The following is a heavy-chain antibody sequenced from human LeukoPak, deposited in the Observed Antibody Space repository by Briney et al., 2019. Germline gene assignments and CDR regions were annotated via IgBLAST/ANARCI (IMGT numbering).Heavy chain of an antibody. CDR1: GGTFSSYA. Sequence: SVKVSCKASGGTFSSYAISWVRQAPGQGLEWMGGIIPIFGTANYAQKFQGRVTITADKSTSTAYMELSSLRSEDTAVYYCARDHQPIVVVPGGWFDPWGQGTLVTVSS. CDR3: ARDHQPIVVVPGGWFDP. J-gene: IGHJ5*02. CDR2: IIPIFGTA. D-gene: IGHD2-2*01. V-gene: IGHV1-69*06.